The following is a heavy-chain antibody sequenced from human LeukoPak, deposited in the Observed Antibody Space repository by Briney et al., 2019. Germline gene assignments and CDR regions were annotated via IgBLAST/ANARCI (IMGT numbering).Heavy chain of an antibody. J-gene: IGHJ4*02. CDR2: IYSGGST. CDR1: GFTFSDFA. D-gene: IGHD3-10*01. CDR3: ARFRSSDYYGSGSYYND. V-gene: IGHV3-53*04. Sequence: GGSLRLSCAASGFTFSDFAMNWVRQAPGKGLEWVSVIYSGGSTYYADSVKGRFTISRHNSKNTLYLQMNSLRAEDTAVYYCARFRSSDYYGSGSYYNDWGQGTLVTVSS.